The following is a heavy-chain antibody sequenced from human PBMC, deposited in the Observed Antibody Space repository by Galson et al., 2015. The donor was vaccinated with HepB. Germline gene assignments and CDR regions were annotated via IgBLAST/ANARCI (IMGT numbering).Heavy chain of an antibody. CDR2: IIPIFGTA. CDR3: ASPSTVTTPSNYYYYYMDV. J-gene: IGHJ6*03. V-gene: IGHV1-69*13. D-gene: IGHD4-17*01. CDR1: GGTFSSYA. Sequence: SVKVSCKASGGTFSSYAISWVRQAPGQGLEWMGGIIPIFGTANYAQKFQGRVTITADESTSTAFMELSSLRSEDTAVYYCASPSTVTTPSNYYYYYMDVWGKGTTVTVSS.